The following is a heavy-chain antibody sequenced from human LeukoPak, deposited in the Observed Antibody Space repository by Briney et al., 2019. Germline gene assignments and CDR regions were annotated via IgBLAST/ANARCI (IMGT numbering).Heavy chain of an antibody. CDR3: TTLTVATNFDY. V-gene: IGHV3-9*01. Sequence: PGRSLRLSCAASVFNFNYFAMHSVRQAPGKGLEWVSGIGYNTGVIDYADSVKGRFTISRDNAKNSLYLQMNSLRAEDTAVYYCTTLTVATNFDYWGQGTLVTVSS. J-gene: IGHJ4*02. CDR1: VFNFNYFA. CDR2: IGYNTGVI. D-gene: IGHD5-12*01.